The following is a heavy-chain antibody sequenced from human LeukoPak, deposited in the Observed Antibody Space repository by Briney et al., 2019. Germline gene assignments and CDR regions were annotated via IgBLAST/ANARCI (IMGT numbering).Heavy chain of an antibody. Sequence: PGGSLRLSCAASGFTFSSYSMNWVRQAPGKGLEWVSYISSSSSTIYYAVSVKGRFTISRDNAKNSLYLQMNSLRAEDTAVYYCARDPYCGGDCYYFDYWGQGTLVTVSS. CDR3: ARDPYCGGDCYYFDY. J-gene: IGHJ4*02. V-gene: IGHV3-48*01. CDR1: GFTFSSYS. CDR2: ISSSSSTI. D-gene: IGHD2-21*01.